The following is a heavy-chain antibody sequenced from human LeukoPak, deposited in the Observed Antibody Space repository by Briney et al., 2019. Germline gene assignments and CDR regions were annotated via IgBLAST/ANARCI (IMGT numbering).Heavy chain of an antibody. V-gene: IGHV4-61*02. J-gene: IGHJ4*02. CDR1: GGSISSSSYY. D-gene: IGHD5-18*01. CDR3: ARHSLGRGYNYPDFDY. CDR2: IYSTGST. Sequence: PSETLSLTCTVSGGSISSSSYYWSWIRQPAGKGLEWIGRIYSTGSTNYSPSLKSRVTMSVDKSKNQLSLKLSSVTAADTAVYYCARHSLGRGYNYPDFDYWGQGTLVTVSS.